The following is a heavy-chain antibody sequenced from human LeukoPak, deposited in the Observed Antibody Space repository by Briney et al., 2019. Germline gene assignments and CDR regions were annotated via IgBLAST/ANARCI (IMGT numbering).Heavy chain of an antibody. V-gene: IGHV4-4*07. J-gene: IGHJ4*02. CDR1: GGSINFYY. CDR3: ARGIADPYSFDS. CDR2: IYSTGST. D-gene: IGHD6-13*01. Sequence: SETLSLTCTVYGGSINFYYWSWIRQPAGKGLEWIERIYSTGSTNYSPSLKSRVTMSVDKSKNQFSLNLSSVTAADTAVYYCARGIADPYSFDSWGQGTLVTVSS.